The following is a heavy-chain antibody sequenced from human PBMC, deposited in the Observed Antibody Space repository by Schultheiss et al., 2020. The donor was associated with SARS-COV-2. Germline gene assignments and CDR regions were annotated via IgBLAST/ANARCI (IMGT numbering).Heavy chain of an antibody. J-gene: IGHJ4*02. V-gene: IGHV6-1*01. CDR3: TRGTEADFDY. CDR1: GDSVSSNSDT. Sequence: SQTLSLTCAISGDSVSSNSDTWNWIRQSPSRGLEWLGRTYYRSKWSTDYAPSVKSRITITPDTSKNQFSLHLNSVTPEDTAVYYCTRGTEADFDYWGQGTLVNVSS. CDR2: TYYRSKWST.